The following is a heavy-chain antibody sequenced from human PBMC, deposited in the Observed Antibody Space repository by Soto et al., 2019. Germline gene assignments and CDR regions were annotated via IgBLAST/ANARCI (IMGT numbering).Heavy chain of an antibody. Sequence: PSETLSLTCTVSGGSISSGDYYWSWIRQPPGKGLEWIGYIYYSGSTYYNPSLKSRVTISVDTSKNQFSLKLSSVTAADTAAYYCARERPDGARLDPWGQGTLVTVS. CDR2: IYYSGST. J-gene: IGHJ5*02. V-gene: IGHV4-30-4*01. CDR1: GGSISSGDYY. CDR3: ARERPDGARLDP. D-gene: IGHD6-6*01.